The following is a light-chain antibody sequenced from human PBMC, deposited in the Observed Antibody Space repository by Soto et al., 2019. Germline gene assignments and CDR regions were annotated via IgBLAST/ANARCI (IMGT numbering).Light chain of an antibody. J-gene: IGKJ5*01. CDR3: QQRRNWIT. CDR2: DAS. V-gene: IGKV3-11*01. CDR1: QSVRNY. Sequence: EIVLTQSPAPLSLSPGERATLSSRASQSVRNYLAWYQHKPGQAHRLLIYDASNMATGIPARFSGSGSGTDFTLTISCLEPEVSAVYYCQQRRNWITFGQGTRLEIK.